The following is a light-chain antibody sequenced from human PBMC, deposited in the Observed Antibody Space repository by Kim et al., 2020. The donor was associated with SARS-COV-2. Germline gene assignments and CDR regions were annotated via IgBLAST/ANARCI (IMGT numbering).Light chain of an antibody. CDR1: RKRVGGAY. V-gene: IGLV6-57*02. CDR3: QSYDNNYRAV. J-gene: IGLJ2*01. CDR2: EDN. Sequence: KTVAIAGTGSRKRVGGAYVQWYQQRPGSAPTTVIYEDNQRPCGVPDRFSGSIDRSSNSASLTISGLKSEDEADYYCQSYDNNYRAVFGGGTQLAVL.